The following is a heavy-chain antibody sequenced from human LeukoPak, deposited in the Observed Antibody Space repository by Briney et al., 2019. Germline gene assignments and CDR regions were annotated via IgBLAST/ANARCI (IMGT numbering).Heavy chain of an antibody. CDR2: IYTSGST. CDR1: GGSISSGSYY. D-gene: IGHD3-22*01. J-gene: IGHJ3*02. Sequence: SETLSLTCTVSGGSISSGSYYWRWIRQPAGKGLEWIGRIYTSGSTNCNPSLKSRVTISVDTSKNQFSLKLSSVTAADTAVYYCARLSRVYYDSSPAFDIWGQGTMVTVSS. CDR3: ARLSRVYYDSSPAFDI. V-gene: IGHV4-61*02.